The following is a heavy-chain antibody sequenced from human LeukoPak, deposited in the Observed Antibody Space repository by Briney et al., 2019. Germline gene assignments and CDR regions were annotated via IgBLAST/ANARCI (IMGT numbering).Heavy chain of an antibody. D-gene: IGHD6-6*01. CDR2: INTNTGNP. V-gene: IGHV7-4-1*02. CDR1: GYTFTSYA. Sequence: GASVKVSCKASGYTFTSYAMNWVRQAPGQGLEWMGWINTNTGNPTYAQGFTGRFVFSLDTSVSTAYLQISSLKAEDTAVYYCARAAKKYSSSSWGDFGYWGQGTLVTVSS. CDR3: ARAAKKYSSSSWGDFGY. J-gene: IGHJ4*02.